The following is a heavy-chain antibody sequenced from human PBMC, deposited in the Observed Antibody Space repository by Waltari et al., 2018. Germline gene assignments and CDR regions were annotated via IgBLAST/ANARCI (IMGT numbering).Heavy chain of an antibody. CDR2: IKQSGST. V-gene: IGHV4-34*01. CDR1: GGSFSGYY. CDR3: ARAGWAGGMDV. J-gene: IGHJ6*02. Sequence: QVQLQQWGAGLLKPSETLSLTCAVYGGSFSGYYWSWIRQPPGKGLEWIGEIKQSGSTNYNPSLKSRVTISVDTSKNQFSLKLSAVTAADTAVYYCARAGWAGGMDVWGQGTTVTVSS.